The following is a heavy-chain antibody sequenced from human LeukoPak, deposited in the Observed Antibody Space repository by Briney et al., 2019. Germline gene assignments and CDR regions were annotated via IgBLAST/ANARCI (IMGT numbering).Heavy chain of an antibody. CDR2: ISSSGSTI. Sequence: GGSLRLSCAASGFTFSSYEMNWVRQAPGKGLEWVSYISSSGSTIYYADSVKGRFTISRDNAKNSLYLQMNSLRAEDTAVYYCARDNYDNNGYYFDWGQGALVTASS. CDR1: GFTFSSYE. J-gene: IGHJ4*02. V-gene: IGHV3-48*03. D-gene: IGHD3-22*01. CDR3: ARDNYDNNGYYFD.